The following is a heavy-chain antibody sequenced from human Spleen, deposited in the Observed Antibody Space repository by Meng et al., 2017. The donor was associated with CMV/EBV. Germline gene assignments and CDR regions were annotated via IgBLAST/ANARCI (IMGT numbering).Heavy chain of an antibody. CDR2: IDPDDSET. J-gene: IGHJ4*02. D-gene: IGHD3-22*01. CDR3: ARRGSSGYYYAFDY. Sequence: KVSCKASGYRFTNYWIGWVRQKPGQGLEWMGIIDPDDSETKYSPSFRGQVTISVDKSISTAYLQWSSLKASDTAMYYCARRGSSGYYYAFDYWGQGTLVTVSS. V-gene: IGHV5-51*01. CDR1: GYRFTNYW.